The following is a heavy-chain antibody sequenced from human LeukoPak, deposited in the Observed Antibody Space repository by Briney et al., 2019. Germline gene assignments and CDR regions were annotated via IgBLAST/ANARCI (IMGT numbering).Heavy chain of an antibody. CDR1: GFSFSSHG. D-gene: IGHD2-2*01. Sequence: GGSLRLSCAASGFSFSSHGMSWVRQAPGKGLEWVSGIIGGAGSTYYADSVKGRFTISGDNSKNTLFVQMNSLRAEDTAVYYCAHGAMYQLDYWGQGTLVTVSS. V-gene: IGHV3-23*01. J-gene: IGHJ4*02. CDR3: AHGAMYQLDY. CDR2: IIGGAGST.